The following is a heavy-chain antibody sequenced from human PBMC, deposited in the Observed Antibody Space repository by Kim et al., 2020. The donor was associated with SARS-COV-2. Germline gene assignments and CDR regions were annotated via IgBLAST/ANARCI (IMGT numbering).Heavy chain of an antibody. CDR2: FDPEDGET. J-gene: IGHJ5*02. Sequence: ASVKVSCKVSGYTLTELSMHWVRQAPGKGLEWMGGFDPEDGETIYAQKFQGRVTMTEDTSTDTAYMELSSLRSEDTAVYYCATANITMVRGVLLDTAWFDPWGQGTLVTVSS. CDR1: GYTLTELS. D-gene: IGHD3-10*01. CDR3: ATANITMVRGVLLDTAWFDP. V-gene: IGHV1-24*01.